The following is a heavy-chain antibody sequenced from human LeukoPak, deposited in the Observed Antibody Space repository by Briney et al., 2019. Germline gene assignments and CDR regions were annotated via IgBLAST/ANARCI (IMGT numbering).Heavy chain of an antibody. D-gene: IGHD6-6*01. J-gene: IGHJ4*02. CDR3: TRNDNWGGSSSYPDY. CDR1: GFTFSDYY. V-gene: IGHV3-11*06. Sequence: GGSLRLSCAASGFTFSDYYMNWIRQTPGKGLEWVSNISGIGGKTNYADSVKGRFTISRDNGKNSLYLQMNSLRAEDTAVYYCTRNDNWGGSSSYPDYWGQGTLVTVSS. CDR2: ISGIGGKT.